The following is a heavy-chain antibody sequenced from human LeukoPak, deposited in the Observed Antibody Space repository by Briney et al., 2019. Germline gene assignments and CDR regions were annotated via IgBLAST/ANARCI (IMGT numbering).Heavy chain of an antibody. CDR2: IYTSGST. Sequence: SETLSLTCTVSGVSISSYYWSWIRQPAGKGLEWIGRIYTSGSTNYNPSLKSRVTMSVDTSKNQFSLKLSSVTAADTAVYYCARILPQTYYYGSGSYLPPYYFDSWGQGTLVTVSS. D-gene: IGHD3-10*01. J-gene: IGHJ4*02. CDR1: GVSISSYY. CDR3: ARILPQTYYYGSGSYLPPYYFDS. V-gene: IGHV4-4*07.